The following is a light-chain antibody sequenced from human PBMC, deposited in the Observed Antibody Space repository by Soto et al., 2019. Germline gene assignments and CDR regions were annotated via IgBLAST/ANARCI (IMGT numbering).Light chain of an antibody. V-gene: IGLV2-23*02. Sequence: QSALTQPASVSGAPGQSITISCPGTSSDVGSYDLVSWYQQHPGTAPKLIIYEVTKRPSGVSNRFSGSKSGNTASLTISGLQAEDDSDYYCCSYANSNTLLFGGGTKLTVL. CDR1: SSDVGSYDL. J-gene: IGLJ2*01. CDR3: CSYANSNTLL. CDR2: EVT.